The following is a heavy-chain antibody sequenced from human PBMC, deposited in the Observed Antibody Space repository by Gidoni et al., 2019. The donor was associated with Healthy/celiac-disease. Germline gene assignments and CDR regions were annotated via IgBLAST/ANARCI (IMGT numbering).Heavy chain of an antibody. V-gene: IGHV4-39*01. D-gene: IGHD6-19*01. CDR3: ARRFSAVAARGINWFDP. Sequence: QLQLQESGPGLVKPSETLSLTCTVSGGSISSSSYYWGWIRQPPGQGLDWIGSIYYSGSTYYNPPLKSRVTISVDTSKNQFSLKLSSVTAADTAVYYCARRFSAVAARGINWFDPWGQGTLVTVSS. CDR1: GGSISSSSYY. CDR2: IYYSGST. J-gene: IGHJ5*02.